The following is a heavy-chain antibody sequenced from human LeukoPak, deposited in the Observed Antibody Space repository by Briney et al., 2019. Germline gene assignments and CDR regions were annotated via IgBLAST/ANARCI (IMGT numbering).Heavy chain of an antibody. D-gene: IGHD3-22*01. CDR2: ISGTGGGNT. Sequence: GGSLRLSCAASGFTFSNYAMSWVRQAPGKGLDWISSISGTGGGNTYYADSVKGRFTISRDNSKNTLYLQMNSLTAEDTAVYYCATGGHYYDSSDYYYAFDYWGQGTLVTVSS. V-gene: IGHV3-23*01. J-gene: IGHJ4*02. CDR3: ATGGHYYDSSDYYYAFDY. CDR1: GFTFSNYA.